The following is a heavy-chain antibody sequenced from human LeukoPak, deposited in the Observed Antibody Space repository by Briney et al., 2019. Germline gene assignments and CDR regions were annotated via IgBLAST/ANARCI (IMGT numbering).Heavy chain of an antibody. CDR2: IYSGGST. CDR1: GFTVSSNY. CDR3: ASHMVRGSYYYYGMDV. V-gene: IGHV3-53*01. D-gene: IGHD3-10*01. Sequence: GGSLRLSCAASGFTVSSNYMSWVRQAPGKGLEWVSVIYSGGSTYYADSVKGRFTISRDNSKNTLYLQKNSLRAEDTAVYYCASHMVRGSYYYYGMDVWGQGTTVTVSS. J-gene: IGHJ6*02.